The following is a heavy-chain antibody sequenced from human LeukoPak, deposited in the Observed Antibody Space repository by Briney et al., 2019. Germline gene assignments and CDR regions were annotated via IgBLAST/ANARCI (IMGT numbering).Heavy chain of an antibody. CDR1: GFTFSSYA. V-gene: IGHV3-30*04. CDR3: ARVAVAGTNLYFDY. CDR2: ISYDGSNK. D-gene: IGHD6-19*01. Sequence: KTGGSLRLSCAASGFTFSSYAMHWVRQAPGKGLEWVAVISYDGSNKYYADSVEGRFTISRDNSKNTLYLQMNSLRAEDTAVYYCARVAVAGTNLYFDYWGQGTLVTVSS. J-gene: IGHJ4*02.